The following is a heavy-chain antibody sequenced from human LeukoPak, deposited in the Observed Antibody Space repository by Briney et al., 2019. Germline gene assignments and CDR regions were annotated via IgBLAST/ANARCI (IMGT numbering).Heavy chain of an antibody. V-gene: IGHV1-69*05. CDR2: IMPLFNTA. CDR3: ARVDRYHYYLDV. J-gene: IGHJ6*03. Sequence: SVKASCKASGGTFSSYSITWVRQAPGQGLEWMGGIMPLFNTANYAQQFQGRVTITTDESTSTAYMELSSLRFEDTAMYYCARVDRYHYYLDVWGKGTTVTVSS. CDR1: GGTFSSYS.